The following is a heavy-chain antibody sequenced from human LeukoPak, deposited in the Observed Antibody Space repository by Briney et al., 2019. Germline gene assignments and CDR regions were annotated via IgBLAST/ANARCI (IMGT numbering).Heavy chain of an antibody. CDR2: ISYDGSNK. CDR1: GFTFSSYA. CDR3: ARESGNSMAFDI. Sequence: GGSLRLSCAASGFTFSSYAMHWVRQAPGKGLEWVAVISYDGSNKYYADSVKGRFTISRDNSKNTLYLQMNSLRAEDTAVYYCARESGNSMAFDIGGQGTMVTVSS. D-gene: IGHD4-23*01. J-gene: IGHJ3*02. V-gene: IGHV3-30*04.